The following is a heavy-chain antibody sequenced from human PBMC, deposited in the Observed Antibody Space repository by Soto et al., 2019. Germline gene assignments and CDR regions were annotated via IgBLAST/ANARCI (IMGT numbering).Heavy chain of an antibody. Sequence: GGSLRLSCAASGFTFSSYGMHWVRQAPGKGLEWVAVIWYDGSNKYYADSVKGRFTISRDNSKNTLYLQMNSLRAEDTAVYYCARELLGYYYYMDVWCKATTVTVSS. J-gene: IGHJ6*03. V-gene: IGHV3-33*01. CDR2: IWYDGSNK. CDR3: ARELLGYYYYMDV. CDR1: GFTFSSYG.